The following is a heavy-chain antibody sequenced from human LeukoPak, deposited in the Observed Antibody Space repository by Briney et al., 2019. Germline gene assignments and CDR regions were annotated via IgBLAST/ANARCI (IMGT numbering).Heavy chain of an antibody. J-gene: IGHJ4*02. CDR3: ARDDNYDSSGYYYEY. Sequence: ASVKVSCKASGYTFTGYYMHWVRQAPGQGLEWMGWINPNSGGTNYAQKFQGRVTMTRDTSISTAYMELSRLRSDDTAVYYCARDDNYDSSGYYYEYWGQGTLVTVSS. CDR2: INPNSGGT. CDR1: GYTFTGYY. V-gene: IGHV1-2*02. D-gene: IGHD3-22*01.